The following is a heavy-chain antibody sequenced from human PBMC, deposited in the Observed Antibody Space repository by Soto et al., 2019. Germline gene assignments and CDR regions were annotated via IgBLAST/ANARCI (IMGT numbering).Heavy chain of an antibody. D-gene: IGHD6-25*01. Sequence: PSQTLSLTCAISGDSVSSNGAAWNWIRPSPSRGLECLGSTYYRSKWYNYYAVSLKSRITINPDTSKNQFSLQLNSVTTEDTTVYYCASGRGPAAVPNWFYXWGQGTLVTVSX. V-gene: IGHV6-1*01. CDR1: GDSVSSNGAA. CDR3: ASGRGPAAVPNWFYX. CDR2: TYYRSKWYN. J-gene: IGHJ5*02.